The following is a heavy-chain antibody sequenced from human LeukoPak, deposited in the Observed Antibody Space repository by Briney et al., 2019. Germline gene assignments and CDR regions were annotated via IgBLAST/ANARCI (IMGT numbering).Heavy chain of an antibody. V-gene: IGHV4-59*01. Sequence: PSETLSLTCTVSGGSISSYYWSWIRQPPGKGLEWIGYIYYTGSTNYNPSLKSRVTISVDTSKNQFSLKLNSVTAADTAVYYCASGDSGWYYYFDYWGQGTLVTVSS. J-gene: IGHJ4*02. D-gene: IGHD6-19*01. CDR3: ASGDSGWYYYFDY. CDR1: GGSISSYY. CDR2: IYYTGST.